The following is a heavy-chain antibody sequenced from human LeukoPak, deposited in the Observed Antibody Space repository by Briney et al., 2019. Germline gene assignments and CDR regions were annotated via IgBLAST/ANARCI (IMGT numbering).Heavy chain of an antibody. D-gene: IGHD6-13*01. V-gene: IGHV3-74*01. CDR1: GYTFSTYW. Sequence: HPGGSLRLSCAASGYTFSTYWMHWVRQGPGEGLVWVSRINENGSSTSYADSVRGRFTISRDNAKNTLYLQMNSLRAEDTAVYYCSRGSFGARDSWGQGTQVSVSS. CDR2: INENGSST. CDR3: SRGSFGARDS. J-gene: IGHJ4*02.